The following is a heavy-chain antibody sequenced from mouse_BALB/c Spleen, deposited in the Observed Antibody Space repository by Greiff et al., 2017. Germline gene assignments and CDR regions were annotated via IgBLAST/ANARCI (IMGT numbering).Heavy chain of an antibody. J-gene: IGHJ3*01. CDR1: GFTFSSYA. V-gene: IGHV5-6-5*01. CDR2: ISSGGST. D-gene: IGHD1-1*01. CDR3: ARGRYYYGSSPFAY. Sequence: DVKLQESGGGLVKPGGSLKLSCAASGFTFSSYAMSWVRQTPEKRLEWVASISSGGSTYYPDSVKGRFTISRDNARNILYLQMSSLRSEDTAMYYCARGRYYYGSSPFAYWGQGTLVTVSA.